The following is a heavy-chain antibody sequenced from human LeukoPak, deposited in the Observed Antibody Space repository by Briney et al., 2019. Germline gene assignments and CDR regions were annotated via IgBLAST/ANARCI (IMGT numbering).Heavy chain of an antibody. CDR3: ARRGGDYGDYWDY. J-gene: IGHJ4*02. Sequence: SETLSLTWTVSGGSISSSSYYWGWIRQPPGKGLEWIGSIYYSGSTYYNPSLKSRVTISVDTSKNQFSLKLSSVTAADTAVYYCARRGGDYGDYWDYWGQGTLVTVSS. CDR2: IYYSGST. D-gene: IGHD4-17*01. CDR1: GGSISSSSYY. V-gene: IGHV4-39*01.